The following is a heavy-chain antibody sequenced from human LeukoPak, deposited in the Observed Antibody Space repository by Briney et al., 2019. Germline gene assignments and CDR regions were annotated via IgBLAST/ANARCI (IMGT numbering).Heavy chain of an antibody. CDR2: ISYDGSNK. CDR1: GFTFSSYG. D-gene: IGHD2-2*01. J-gene: IGHJ4*02. CDR3: AKDITPLWDCSSTSCYWDY. V-gene: IGHV3-30*18. Sequence: PGRSLRLSCAASGFTFSSYGMHWVRQAPGKGLEWVAVISYDGSNKYYADSVKGRFTISRDNSKNTLYLQMNSLRAEDTAVYYCAKDITPLWDCSSTSCYWDYWGQGTLVTVSP.